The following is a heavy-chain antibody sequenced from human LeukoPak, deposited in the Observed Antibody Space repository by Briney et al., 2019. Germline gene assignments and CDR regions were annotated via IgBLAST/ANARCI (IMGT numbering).Heavy chain of an antibody. D-gene: IGHD2-2*01. V-gene: IGHV3-23*01. CDR3: ASQDIVVVPAAMGQTGYFDY. Sequence: GGSLRLSCAASGFTFSSYAMSWVRQAPGEGLEWVSAISGSGGSTYYADSVKGRFTISRDNSKNTLYLQMNSLRAEDTAVYYCASQDIVVVPAAMGQTGYFDYWGQGTLVTVSS. J-gene: IGHJ4*02. CDR2: ISGSGGST. CDR1: GFTFSSYA.